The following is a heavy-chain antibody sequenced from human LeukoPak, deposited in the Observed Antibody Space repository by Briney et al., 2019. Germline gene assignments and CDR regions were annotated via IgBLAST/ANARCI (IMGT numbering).Heavy chain of an antibody. CDR1: GFTFISHA. J-gene: IGHJ4*02. CDR2: ISGRSGRT. D-gene: IGHD5-18*01. Sequence: PGGSLRLSCAASGFTFISHAMSWVRQAPGKGLEWVSVISGRSGRTYYADSVKGRFTISIDNSKNTLYLQMNSLRAEDTAVYYCAKDQRGLYSFRYDHWGQGPLVTVSS. V-gene: IGHV3-23*01. CDR3: AKDQRGLYSFRYDH.